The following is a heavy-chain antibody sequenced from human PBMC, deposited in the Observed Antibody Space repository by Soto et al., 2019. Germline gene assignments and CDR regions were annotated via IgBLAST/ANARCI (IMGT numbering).Heavy chain of an antibody. CDR2: MHYSGSR. V-gene: IGHV4-59*01. Sequence: KASETLSLTCTVSGDSMRSYYWSWIRQPPGKGLEWIGYMHYSGSRKYNPSLKTRVTISVDTSKNQFSLNLSSVTAADTAVYYCARDRGHSGYDPSYSYDGMDVWGHGTTVTVSS. CDR1: GDSMRSYY. J-gene: IGHJ6*02. CDR3: ARDRGHSGYDPSYSYDGMDV. D-gene: IGHD5-12*01.